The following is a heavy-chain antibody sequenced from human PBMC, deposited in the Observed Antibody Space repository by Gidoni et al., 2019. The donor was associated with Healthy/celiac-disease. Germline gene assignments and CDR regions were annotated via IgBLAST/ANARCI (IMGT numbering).Heavy chain of an antibody. CDR2: ISGSGGST. J-gene: IGHJ4*02. CDR3: AKKPTVTTFYFDD. CDR1: GFTFSSYA. D-gene: IGHD4-17*01. V-gene: IGHV3-23*01. Sequence: EVQLLESGGGLVQPGGSLRLSCAASGFTFSSYAMSWVRQAPGKGLEWVSAISGSGGSTYYADSVKGRFTSSRDNSKNTLYLQMNSLRAEDTAVYDCAKKPTVTTFYFDDWGQGTLVTVSA.